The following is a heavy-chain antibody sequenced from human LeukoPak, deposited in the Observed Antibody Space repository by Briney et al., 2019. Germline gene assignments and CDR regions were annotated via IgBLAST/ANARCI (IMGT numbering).Heavy chain of an antibody. CDR1: GGSISSYY. CDR2: IYTSGST. CDR3: ARWEGTIHNCDY. J-gene: IGHJ4*02. Sequence: SETLSLTCTVSGGSISSYYWSWIRQPAGKGLEWIGRIYTSGSTNYNPSLKSRVTISLDTYKNQFSLKLSPVTAADTAVYYCARWEGTIHNCDYWGQGTLVTVSS. D-gene: IGHD1-7*01. V-gene: IGHV4-4*07.